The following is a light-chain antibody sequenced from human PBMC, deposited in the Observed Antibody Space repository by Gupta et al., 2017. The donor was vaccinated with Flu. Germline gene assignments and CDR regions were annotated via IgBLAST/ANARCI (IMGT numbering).Light chain of an antibody. CDR2: EVS. CDR3: SSYTNTITLVV. J-gene: IGLJ3*02. V-gene: IGLV2-14*01. Sequence: QSALTPPASVSGSPGQSITISCTASSGDLGGYNYVSWYQQHPGKAPKLLSFEVSNRPPGVSNRFSGSKSGNTASLTISGLQAEDEADYYCSSYTNTITLVVFGGGTKLTVL. CDR1: SGDLGGYNY.